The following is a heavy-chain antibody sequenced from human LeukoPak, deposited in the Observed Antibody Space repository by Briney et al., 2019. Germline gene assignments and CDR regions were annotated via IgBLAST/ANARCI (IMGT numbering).Heavy chain of an antibody. Sequence: SETLSLTCTVSGDSISSFYWSWIRQPPGKGLEWIGYIYYSGSTNYNPSLKSRVTISVDTSKSQFSLKLSSVTAADTAVYYCASVPAAAPFDYWGQGTLVTVSS. CDR1: GDSISSFY. D-gene: IGHD2-2*01. V-gene: IGHV4-59*01. J-gene: IGHJ4*02. CDR2: IYYSGST. CDR3: ASVPAAAPFDY.